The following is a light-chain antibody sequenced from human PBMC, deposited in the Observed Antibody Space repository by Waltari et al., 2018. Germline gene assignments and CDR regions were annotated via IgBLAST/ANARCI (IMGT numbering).Light chain of an antibody. CDR1: TTDVGNYDL. V-gene: IGLV2-23*02. CDR2: EVN. Sequence: QSALTQPASVSGTPGKSITISCTGTTTDVGNYDLFPWYQQYPGKAPKLLICEVNKRPSGLSSRFSGSKSGNTASLTISGLQAEDEADYYCCSYAGRGTYVFGSGTKVTVL. J-gene: IGLJ1*01. CDR3: CSYAGRGTYV.